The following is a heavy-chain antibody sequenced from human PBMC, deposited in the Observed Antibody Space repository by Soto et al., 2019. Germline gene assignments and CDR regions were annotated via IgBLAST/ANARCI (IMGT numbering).Heavy chain of an antibody. V-gene: IGHV4-4*02. J-gene: IGHJ5*02. CDR1: GGSLSRNHW. D-gene: IGHD6-19*01. Sequence: SETLSLTCADSGGSLSRNHWRSWGRQSPGKGLEWIGTIYHSGSTNYNPSLKSRVTISVDKSKNQFSLKLSSVTAVDTAVYYCARASVSSGSAAVHPWGQGTLVT. CDR3: ARASVSSGSAAVHP. CDR2: IYHSGST.